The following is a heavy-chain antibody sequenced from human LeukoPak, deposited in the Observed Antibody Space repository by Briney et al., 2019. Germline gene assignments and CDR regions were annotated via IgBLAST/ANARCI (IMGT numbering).Heavy chain of an antibody. CDR2: ISSSSSYI. Sequence: GGSLRLSCAASGFTFSSYSMNWVRQAPGKGLEWVSSISSSSSYIYYADSVKGRFTISRDNAKNSLYLQMNSLRAEDTAVYYCARDGSRQLPATNWFDPWGQGTLVTVSS. D-gene: IGHD2-2*01. CDR3: ARDGSRQLPATNWFDP. J-gene: IGHJ5*02. CDR1: GFTFSSYS. V-gene: IGHV3-21*01.